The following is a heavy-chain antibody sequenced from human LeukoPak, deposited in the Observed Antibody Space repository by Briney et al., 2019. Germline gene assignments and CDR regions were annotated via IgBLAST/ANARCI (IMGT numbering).Heavy chain of an antibody. CDR3: ARVSVTGLEAGVFDY. V-gene: IGHV1-46*03. CDR2: INPSGGST. Sequence: GASVKVSCKASGYTFTSYYMHWVRQAPGQGLEWMGIINPSGGSTSYAQKFQGRVTMTRDTSTSTVYMELSSLRSEDTAVYYCARVSVTGLEAGVFDYWGQGTLVTVSS. CDR1: GYTFTSYY. J-gene: IGHJ4*02. D-gene: IGHD6-13*01.